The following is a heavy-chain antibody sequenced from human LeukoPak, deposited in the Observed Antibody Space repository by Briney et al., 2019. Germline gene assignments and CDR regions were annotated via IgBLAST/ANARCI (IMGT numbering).Heavy chain of an antibody. D-gene: IGHD6-19*01. CDR3: ARLIGWSRFDP. Sequence: GGSLRLSCAASGFTFTTYWMHWVRQAPGKGLVWVSRINTDGSSASYADSVKGRFTISRDTAKNTLYLQMNSLRAEDTAAYYCARLIGWSRFDPWGQGALVTVSS. CDR1: GFTFTTYW. CDR2: INTDGSSA. V-gene: IGHV3-74*01. J-gene: IGHJ5*02.